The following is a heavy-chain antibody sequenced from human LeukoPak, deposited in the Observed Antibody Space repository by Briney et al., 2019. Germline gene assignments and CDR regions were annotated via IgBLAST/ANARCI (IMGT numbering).Heavy chain of an antibody. Sequence: ASVKVSRKASGYTFHSYDINWVRQATGQGLEWMGWMHPNSGNTGYPKKFQGRVTMTRDTSISTAYMELSSLRSEDTGVYYCARVSFDTSGHKINFDYWGHGTLVTVSS. V-gene: IGHV1-8*01. CDR3: ARVSFDTSGHKINFDY. CDR2: MHPNSGNT. D-gene: IGHD3-22*01. CDR1: GYTFHSYD. J-gene: IGHJ4*01.